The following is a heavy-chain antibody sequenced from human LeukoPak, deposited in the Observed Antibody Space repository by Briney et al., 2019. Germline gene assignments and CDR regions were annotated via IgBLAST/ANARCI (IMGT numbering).Heavy chain of an antibody. CDR3: ARRVVTASRTRFDP. D-gene: IGHD2-21*02. Sequence: GESLKISCKGSGYSFSSYWIGWVRQMPGKGLKWMGIINPGDFDTRYSPSFQGQVTISADKSISTAYLKWSSLKASDTAMYYCARRVVTASRTRFDPWGQGTLVTVSS. CDR1: GYSFSSYW. CDR2: INPGDFDT. V-gene: IGHV5-51*01. J-gene: IGHJ5*02.